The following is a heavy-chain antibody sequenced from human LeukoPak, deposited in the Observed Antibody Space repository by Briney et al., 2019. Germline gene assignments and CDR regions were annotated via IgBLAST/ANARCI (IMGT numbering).Heavy chain of an antibody. CDR1: GYTFTSYD. CDR3: ARAGKWFPDAFDI. CDR2: INTNTGNP. D-gene: IGHD3-22*01. V-gene: IGHV7-4-1*02. J-gene: IGHJ3*02. Sequence: ASVKVSCKASGYTFTSYDINWVRQATGQGLEWMGWINTNTGNPTYAQGFTGRFVFSLDTSVSTAYLQISSLKAEDTAVYYCARAGKWFPDAFDIWGQGTMVTVSS.